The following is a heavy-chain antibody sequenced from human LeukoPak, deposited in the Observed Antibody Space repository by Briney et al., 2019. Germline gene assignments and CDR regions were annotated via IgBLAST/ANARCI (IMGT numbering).Heavy chain of an antibody. V-gene: IGHV3-7*01. CDR3: ARGGY. Sequence: SSSSYYWAWLRQPPGKGLEWVANIKQDGSEKYYVDSVKGRFTISRDNAKNSLYLQMNSLRAEDTAVYYCARGGYWGQGTLVTVSS. CDR2: IKQDGSEK. J-gene: IGHJ4*02. CDR1: SSSSYY.